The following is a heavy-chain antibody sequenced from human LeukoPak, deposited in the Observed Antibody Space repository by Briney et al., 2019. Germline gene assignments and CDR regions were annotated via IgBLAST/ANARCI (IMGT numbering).Heavy chain of an antibody. Sequence: ASVKVSCKASGGTFSSYAISWVRQAPGHGLEWMGGIIPIFGTANYAQKFQGRVTITADESTSTAYMELSSLRSEDTAVYYCAREEVQPDYYDSSGYHGGGFDYWGQGTLVTVSS. V-gene: IGHV1-69*13. CDR1: GGTFSSYA. J-gene: IGHJ4*02. D-gene: IGHD3-22*01. CDR3: AREEVQPDYYDSSGYHGGGFDY. CDR2: IIPIFGTA.